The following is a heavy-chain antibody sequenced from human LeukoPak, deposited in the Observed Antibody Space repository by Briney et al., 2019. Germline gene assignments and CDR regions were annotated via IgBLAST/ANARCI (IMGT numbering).Heavy chain of an antibody. Sequence: SETLSLTCTVSGGSISSYYWSWIRQPPGKGLEWIGYIYYSGSTNYNPSLKSRVTISVDTSKNQFSLKLSSVTAADTAVYYCARDTGGYSDWLPRYYFDYWGQGTLVTVSS. CDR3: ARDTGGYSDWLPRYYFDY. J-gene: IGHJ4*02. CDR1: GGSISSYY. D-gene: IGHD3-9*01. V-gene: IGHV4-59*12. CDR2: IYYSGST.